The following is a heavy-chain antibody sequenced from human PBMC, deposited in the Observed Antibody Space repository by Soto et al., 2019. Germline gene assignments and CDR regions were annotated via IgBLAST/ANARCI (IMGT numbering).Heavy chain of an antibody. Sequence: QITLKESGPTLVKPTQTLTLTCTFSGFSLSTSGVGVGWIRQPPGKALEWLALIYWNDDKRYSPSLKSRLTITKDTSKNQVVLTMTNMDPVDTATYYCALDPQTEYFDYWGQGTLVTVSS. CDR1: GFSLSTSGVG. CDR2: IYWNDDK. V-gene: IGHV2-5*01. J-gene: IGHJ4*02. CDR3: ALDPQTEYFDY.